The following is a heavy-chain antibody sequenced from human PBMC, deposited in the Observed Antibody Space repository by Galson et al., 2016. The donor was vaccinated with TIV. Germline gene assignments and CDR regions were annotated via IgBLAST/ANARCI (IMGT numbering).Heavy chain of an antibody. V-gene: IGHV3-30*03. J-gene: IGHJ6*02. Sequence: SLRLSCAASGFTFSSYGMHWVRQAPGKGLEWVAVVSYDGGNEYYADSVKGRFTISRGNAKRLLYLHMSSLRVEDTAVYYCARDPLFGGMDVWGQGTTVAVS. D-gene: IGHD3-10*02. CDR1: GFTFSSYG. CDR3: ARDPLFGGMDV. CDR2: VSYDGGNE.